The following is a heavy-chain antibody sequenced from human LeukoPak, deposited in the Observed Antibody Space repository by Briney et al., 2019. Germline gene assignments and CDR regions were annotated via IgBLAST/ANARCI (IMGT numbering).Heavy chain of an antibody. CDR1: GFIFNDYA. J-gene: IGHJ4*02. V-gene: IGHV3-43D*04. CDR2: RNGGHT. Sequence: QPGGSLRLSCEASGFIFNDYAMHWVRQVPGKGLEWISLRNGGHTYYADSVKGRFTISRDNIKNSLYLQMNSLRPEDTALYYCAKNRSHNTYSDYRGQGTLVTV. D-gene: IGHD5-24*01. CDR3: AKNRSHNTYSDY.